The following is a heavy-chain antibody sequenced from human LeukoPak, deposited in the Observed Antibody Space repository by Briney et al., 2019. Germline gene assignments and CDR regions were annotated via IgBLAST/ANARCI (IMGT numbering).Heavy chain of an antibody. J-gene: IGHJ3*02. D-gene: IGHD5-24*01. CDR1: ESEYIFSTYW. CDR2: IFPGDSDS. CDR3: ATKRTRDGYYYDDAFDI. V-gene: IGHV5-51*01. Sequence: GESLKISCKASESEYIFSTYWLAWVRQMPGKGLEWMWIIFPGDSDSIYSPSFQGQVTMSVDKSISTAYLHFSSLRASDTGMYYCATKRTRDGYYYDDAFDIWGQGTMVTVS.